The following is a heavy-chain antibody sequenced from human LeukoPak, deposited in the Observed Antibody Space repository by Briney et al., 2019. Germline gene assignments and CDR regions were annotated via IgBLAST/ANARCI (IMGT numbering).Heavy chain of an antibody. J-gene: IGHJ4*02. CDR2: FDPEDGET. Sequence: ASVKVSCKVSGYTLTELSMLWVRQAPGKGLEWMGGFDPEDGETIYAQKFQGRVTMTEDTSTDTAYMELSSLRSEDTAVYYCATDRCSGGSCYQDGFDYWGQGTLVTVSS. D-gene: IGHD2-15*01. CDR3: ATDRCSGGSCYQDGFDY. V-gene: IGHV1-24*01. CDR1: GYTLTELS.